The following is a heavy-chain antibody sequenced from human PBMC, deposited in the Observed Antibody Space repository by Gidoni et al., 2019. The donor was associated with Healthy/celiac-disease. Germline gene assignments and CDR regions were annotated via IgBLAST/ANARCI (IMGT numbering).Heavy chain of an antibody. J-gene: IGHJ4*02. Sequence: EVQLLESGGGLVQPGGSLRLSCAASGFTFSSYAMSWVRQAPGKGLEWVSDISGSGGSTYYADSVKGRFTISRDNSKNTLYLQMNSLRAEDTAVYYCAKDRPRSRVVEKHFDYWGQGTLVTVSS. D-gene: IGHD2-15*01. CDR1: GFTFSSYA. V-gene: IGHV3-23*01. CDR3: AKDRPRSRVVEKHFDY. CDR2: ISGSGGST.